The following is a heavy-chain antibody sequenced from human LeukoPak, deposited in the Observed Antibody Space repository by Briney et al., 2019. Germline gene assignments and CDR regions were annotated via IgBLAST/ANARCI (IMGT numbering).Heavy chain of an antibody. CDR1: GFTFSSYA. CDR3: ARGASYSSSWN. J-gene: IGHJ4*02. V-gene: IGHV3-30-3*01. Sequence: PGGSLRLSCAASGFTFSSYAMHWVRQAPGKGLEWVAVISYDGSNKYYADSVKGRFTISRDNSKNTLYLQMNSLRAEDTAVYYCARGASYSSSWNWGQGTLVTVSS. CDR2: ISYDGSNK. D-gene: IGHD6-13*01.